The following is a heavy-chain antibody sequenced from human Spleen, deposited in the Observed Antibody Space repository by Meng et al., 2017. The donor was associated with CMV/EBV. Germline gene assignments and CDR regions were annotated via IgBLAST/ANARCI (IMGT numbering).Heavy chain of an antibody. D-gene: IGHD4/OR15-4a*01. CDR2: INSDGSTT. V-gene: IGHV3-74*01. Sequence: GGSLRLSCAASGFTFSTYWMHWVRQAPGKGLVWVSRINSDGSTTNYADSVKGRFTISRDNAKNTLYLQMNSLRAEDTAVYYCARDFYDGENYWEMDFGSWGQGILVTVSS. J-gene: IGHJ4*02. CDR3: ARDFYDGENYWEMDFGS. CDR1: GFTFSTYW.